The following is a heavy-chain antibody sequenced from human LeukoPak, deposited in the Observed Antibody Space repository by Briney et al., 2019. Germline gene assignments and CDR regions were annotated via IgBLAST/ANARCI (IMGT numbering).Heavy chain of an antibody. J-gene: IGHJ4*02. CDR3: AKDMEGVVVVAATPAY. CDR2: MSGDGGST. D-gene: IGHD2-15*01. CDR1: GFTLDDYA. Sequence: GGSLRLSCAASGFTLDDYAMHWVRHAPRKGMEWVSLMSGDGGSTYYADSVKGRFNISRDNSKNCLYMQMNSLRTEDTALYYCAKDMEGVVVVAATPAYWGQGTLVTVSS. V-gene: IGHV3-43*02.